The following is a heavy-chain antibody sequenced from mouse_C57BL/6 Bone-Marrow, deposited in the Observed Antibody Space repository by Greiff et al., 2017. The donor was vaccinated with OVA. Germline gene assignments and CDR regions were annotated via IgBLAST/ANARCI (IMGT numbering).Heavy chain of an antibody. CDR1: GFSLTSYG. CDR3: ARHYDYDGAWFAY. J-gene: IGHJ3*01. Sequence: QVQLKESGPGLVAPSQSLSITCTVSGFSLTSYGVHWVRQPPGKGLEWLVVIWSDGSTTYNSALKSRLSISKDNSKSQVFLKMNSLQTDDTAMYYCARHYDYDGAWFAYWGQGTLVTVSA. D-gene: IGHD2-4*01. CDR2: IWSDGST. V-gene: IGHV2-6-1*01.